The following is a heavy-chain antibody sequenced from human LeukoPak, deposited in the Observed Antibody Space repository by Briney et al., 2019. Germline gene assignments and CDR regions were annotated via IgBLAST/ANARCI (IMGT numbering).Heavy chain of an antibody. CDR2: INSDGSST. D-gene: IGHD2-21*01. Sequence: GGSLRLSCAASGFTFSSYWMHWVRQAPGKGLVWVSRINSDGSSTSYADSVKGRFTISRDNSKNTLYLQMNSLRAEDTAVYYCAKGAYCGGDCYVFDYWGQGTLVTVSS. CDR3: AKGAYCGGDCYVFDY. V-gene: IGHV3-74*01. CDR1: GFTFSSYW. J-gene: IGHJ4*02.